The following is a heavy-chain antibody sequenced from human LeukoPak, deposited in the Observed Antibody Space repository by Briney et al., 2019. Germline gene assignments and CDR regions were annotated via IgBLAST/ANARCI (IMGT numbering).Heavy chain of an antibody. CDR1: GFTFSRYA. Sequence: GGSLRLSCAASGFTFSRYAMHGARPAPGKGLEWVAVISYDGSNKYYADAVKGRFTISTDNSKNTLYLLMNSLRAEDTAVYYCARGTGDSSGWSIDYWGQGTLVTVSS. D-gene: IGHD6-19*01. CDR3: ARGTGDSSGWSIDY. J-gene: IGHJ4*02. V-gene: IGHV3-30*04. CDR2: ISYDGSNK.